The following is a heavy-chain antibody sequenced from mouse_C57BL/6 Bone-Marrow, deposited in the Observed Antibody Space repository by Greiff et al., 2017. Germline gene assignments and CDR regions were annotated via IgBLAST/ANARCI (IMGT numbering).Heavy chain of an antibody. J-gene: IGHJ2*01. D-gene: IGHD1-1*01. V-gene: IGHV1-52*01. CDR2: IDPSDSET. CDR3: ARYYGSSYFDY. CDR1: GYTFTSYW. Sequence: QVQLQQPGAELVMPGASVKLSCKASGYTFTSYWMHWVKQRPIQGLEWIGNIDPSDSETHYNQKFKDKATLTVDKSSSTAYMQLSSLTSEDSAVYYCARYYGSSYFDYWGQGTTLTVSS.